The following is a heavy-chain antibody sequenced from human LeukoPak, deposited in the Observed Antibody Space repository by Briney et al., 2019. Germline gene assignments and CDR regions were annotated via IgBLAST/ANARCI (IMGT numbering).Heavy chain of an antibody. CDR3: ARGASYMDV. J-gene: IGHJ6*03. CDR2: MYYSGST. V-gene: IGHV4-59*01. Sequence: PSETLSLTCTVSGASISSYDWNWIRQPPGKGLEWIGYMYYSGSTSYNPSLTSRVTISVDTSKNQFSLKLSSVTAADTAVYYCARGASYMDVWGKGTTVTISS. CDR1: GASISSYD.